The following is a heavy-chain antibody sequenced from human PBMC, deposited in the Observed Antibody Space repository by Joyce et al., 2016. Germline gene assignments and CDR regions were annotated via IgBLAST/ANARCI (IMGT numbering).Heavy chain of an antibody. Sequence: EVQLVQSGAEVKKPGTTVKISCKVSGYTFNDYYIPWVRQAPGKGLEWVGLVDPENGKTTYADKFQDRVTITADTSTDTSYMELRWLRSEHTAIYYCVREGVVVAFDVWGQGTMVTVSS. CDR1: GYTFNDYY. CDR3: VREGVVVAFDV. V-gene: IGHV1-69-2*01. CDR2: VDPENGKT. D-gene: IGHD2-21*01. J-gene: IGHJ3*01.